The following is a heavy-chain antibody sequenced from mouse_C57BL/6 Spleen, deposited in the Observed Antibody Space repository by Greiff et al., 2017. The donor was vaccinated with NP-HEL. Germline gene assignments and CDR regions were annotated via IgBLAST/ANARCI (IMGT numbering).Heavy chain of an antibody. D-gene: IGHD2-3*01. J-gene: IGHJ3*01. CDR1: GYTFTDYY. V-gene: IGHV1-26*01. CDR2: INPNNGGT. Sequence: EVQLQQSGPELVKPGASVKISCKASGYTFTDYYMNWVKQSHGKSLEWIGDINPNNGGTSYNQKFKGKATLTVDKSSSTAYMELRSLTSEDSAVYYCASDGIQGFAYWGQGTLVTVSA. CDR3: ASDGIQGFAY.